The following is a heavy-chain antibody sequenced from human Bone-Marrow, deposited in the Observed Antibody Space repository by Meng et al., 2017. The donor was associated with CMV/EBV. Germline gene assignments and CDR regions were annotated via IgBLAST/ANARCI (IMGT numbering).Heavy chain of an antibody. D-gene: IGHD1-26*01. CDR1: GGSISSSSYY. CDR2: INHSGST. CDR3: ARGYPPFSRRYGMDV. V-gene: IGHV4-39*07. J-gene: IGHJ6*02. Sequence: SETLSLTCTVSGGSISSSSYYWGWIRQPPGKGLEWIGEINHSGSTNYNPSLKSRVTISVDTSKNQFSLKLSSVTAADTAVYYCARGYPPFSRRYGMDVWGQGTTVTFSS.